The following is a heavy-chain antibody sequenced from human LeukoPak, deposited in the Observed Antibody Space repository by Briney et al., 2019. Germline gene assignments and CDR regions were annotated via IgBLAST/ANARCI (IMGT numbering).Heavy chain of an antibody. CDR3: AKESPSGWYIADYFDY. Sequence: GGSLRLSCAASGFTFSSYGMSWVRQAPGKGLEWVSAISGSGGSTYYADSVKGRFTISRDNSKNRLFLQMNSLRTEDTAVYYCAKESPSGWYIADYFDYWGQGILVTVFS. V-gene: IGHV3-23*01. D-gene: IGHD6-19*01. J-gene: IGHJ4*02. CDR2: ISGSGGST. CDR1: GFTFSSYG.